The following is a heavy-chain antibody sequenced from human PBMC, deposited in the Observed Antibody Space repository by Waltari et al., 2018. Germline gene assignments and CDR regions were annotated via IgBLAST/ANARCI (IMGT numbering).Heavy chain of an antibody. CDR1: GFSFSSYG. V-gene: IGHV3-30*02. D-gene: IGHD2-8*01. J-gene: IGHJ4*02. CDR3: ARDLYDHYFDY. CDR2: IRFNGADT. Sequence: QVQLVESGGGVVQPGGSLRLSCAASGFSFSSYGMHWVRQAPGKGLEWVAFIRFNGADTYYADSVLGRLTISRDSSNNTLYLQMNGLRAEDTGIYYCARDLYDHYFDYWGRGTLVTVSS.